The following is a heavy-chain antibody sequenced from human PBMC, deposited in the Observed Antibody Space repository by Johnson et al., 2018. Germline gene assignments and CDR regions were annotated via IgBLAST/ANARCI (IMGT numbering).Heavy chain of an antibody. CDR1: GGTFSSYA. CDR3: VGGDVSGGSCSYYYYYMDV. D-gene: IGHD2-15*01. CDR2: IIPIFGTA. Sequence: QVQLVESGAEVKKPGSSVKVSCKASGGTFSSYAISWVRQAPGQGLEWMGGIIPIFGTANYAQKFQGRVTIPADESTSTAYMELSSLRSEDTAVYYCVGGDVSGGSCSYYYYYMDVWGKGTTVTVSS. J-gene: IGHJ6*03. V-gene: IGHV1-69*01.